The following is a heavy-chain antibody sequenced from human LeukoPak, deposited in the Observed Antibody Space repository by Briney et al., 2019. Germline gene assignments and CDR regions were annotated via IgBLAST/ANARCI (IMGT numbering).Heavy chain of an antibody. D-gene: IGHD2-2*01. J-gene: IGHJ5*01. V-gene: IGHV3-7*01. CDR3: ARDDCSSISCYHNWFDS. Sequence: GGSLRLSCAASGFTFSSYWMSWVRQAPGKGLEWVANIKQDGSEKYYVDSVKGRFTISRDNAKDSLYLQMNSLRAEDTAVYYCARDDCSSISCYHNWFDSWGQGTLVTVSS. CDR1: GFTFSSYW. CDR2: IKQDGSEK.